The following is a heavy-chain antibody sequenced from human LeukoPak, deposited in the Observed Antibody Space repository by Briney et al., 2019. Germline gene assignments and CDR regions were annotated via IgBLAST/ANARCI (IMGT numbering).Heavy chain of an antibody. CDR1: GYSISSGYY. V-gene: IGHV4-38-2*01. Sequence: PSETLSLTCAVSGYSISSGYYWGWIRQPPGKGLEWIGSIYHSGSTYYNPSLKSRVTISVDTSKNQFSLKLSSVTAADTAVYYCARPHDYGDYVYAFDIWGQGTVVTVSS. J-gene: IGHJ3*02. CDR2: IYHSGST. CDR3: ARPHDYGDYVYAFDI. D-gene: IGHD4-17*01.